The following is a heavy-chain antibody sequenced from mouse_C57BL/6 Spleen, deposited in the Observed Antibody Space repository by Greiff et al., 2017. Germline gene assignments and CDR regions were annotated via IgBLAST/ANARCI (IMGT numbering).Heavy chain of an antibody. CDR2: IYPGSGST. CDR3: AREVTTVVADY. D-gene: IGHD1-1*01. Sequence: HVQLQQPGAELVKPGASVKMSCKASGYTFTSYWITWVKQRPGQGLEWIGDIYPGSGSTNYNEKFKSKATLTVDTSSSTAYMQLSSLTSEDSAVYYCAREVTTVVADYWGQGTTLTVSS. CDR1: GYTFTSYW. V-gene: IGHV1-55*01. J-gene: IGHJ2*01.